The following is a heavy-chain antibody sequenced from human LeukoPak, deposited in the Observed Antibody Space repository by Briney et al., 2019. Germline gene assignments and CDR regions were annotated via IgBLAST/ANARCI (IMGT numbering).Heavy chain of an antibody. CDR1: GGSFRGDYY. Sequence: SGTLSLTCTVSGGSFRGDYYWAWIRPPPGKGLEWIGSIYSGGRIYYNPSLKSRVSISIDTSNNDLSLKVTSVTAADTAGYYCARAPWAYGNYVHAFDIWGQGTMVTVSS. V-gene: IGHV4-39*07. J-gene: IGHJ3*02. D-gene: IGHD4-11*01. CDR3: ARAPWAYGNYVHAFDI. CDR2: IYSGGRI.